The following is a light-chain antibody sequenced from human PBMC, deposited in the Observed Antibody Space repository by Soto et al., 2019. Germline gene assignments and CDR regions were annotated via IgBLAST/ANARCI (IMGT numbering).Light chain of an antibody. V-gene: IGKV3-15*01. J-gene: IGKJ4*01. CDR1: QTVGSN. CDR2: GAS. Sequence: EIVMTQSPVTLSVSPGERATLSCRASQTVGSNLAWYQQKPGRAPRLLIYGASTRVTGIPARFSGSGSGTEFTLAVSSLQTEDFAVYYCRQYDKWPSVTFGGGTKVETK. CDR3: RQYDKWPSVT.